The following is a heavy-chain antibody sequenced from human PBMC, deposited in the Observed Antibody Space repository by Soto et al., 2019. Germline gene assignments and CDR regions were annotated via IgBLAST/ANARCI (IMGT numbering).Heavy chain of an antibody. V-gene: IGHV3-30*18. Sequence: PGGSLRLSCAASGFTFSSYGMHWVRQAPGKGLEWVAVISYDGSNKYYADSVKGRFTISRDNSKNTLYLQMNSLRAEDTAVYYCAKELKGVGESAVAELWIFDYWGQGTLVTVSS. CDR3: AKELKGVGESAVAELWIFDY. CDR2: ISYDGSNK. J-gene: IGHJ4*02. CDR1: GFTFSSYG. D-gene: IGHD6-19*01.